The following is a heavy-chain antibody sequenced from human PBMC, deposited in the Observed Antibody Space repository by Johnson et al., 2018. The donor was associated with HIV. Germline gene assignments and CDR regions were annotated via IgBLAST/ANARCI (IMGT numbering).Heavy chain of an antibody. CDR3: ARDPITPYVRVPDAFDV. V-gene: IGHV3-53*01. CDR2: IYSGGRT. CDR1: GFTVSNNF. D-gene: IGHD1-1*01. Sequence: VQLVESGGGLMQPGGSLRLSCVASGFTVSNNFMSWVRQAPGKGLEWVSVIYSGGRTYYTDSVKGRFTISRDTAKNTLYLQMNSLRVEDTAVDYCARDPITPYVRVPDAFDVWGQGTVVTVSS. J-gene: IGHJ3*01.